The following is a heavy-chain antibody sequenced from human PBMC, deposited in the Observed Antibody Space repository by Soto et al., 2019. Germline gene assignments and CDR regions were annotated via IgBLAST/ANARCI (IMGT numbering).Heavy chain of an antibody. V-gene: IGHV3-43*01. CDR2: ISWDGGST. Sequence: GGSLRLSCAASGLTFDDYTMHWVRQAPGKSLEWVALISWDGGSTYSADSVKGRITISRDNVNDTLYLQMNSLRAEDSGRYYCTRGPRPISTGTGAYWGQGTQVTVSS. CDR3: TRGPRPISTGTGAY. D-gene: IGHD3-10*01. CDR1: GLTFDDYT. J-gene: IGHJ4*02.